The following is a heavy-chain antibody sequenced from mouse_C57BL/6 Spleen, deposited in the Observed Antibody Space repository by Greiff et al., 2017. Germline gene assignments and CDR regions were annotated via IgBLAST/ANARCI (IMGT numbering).Heavy chain of an antibody. V-gene: IGHV3-6*01. CDR2: ISYAGSN. CDR1: GYSITSGYY. CDR3: ARDGNWDEAY. J-gene: IGHJ3*01. Sequence: EVKLVESGPGLVKPSQSLSLTCSVTGYSITSGYYWNWIRQFPGNKLEWMGYISYAGSNNYNPSLKNRISITRDTSKNQFFLKLNSVTTEDTATYYCARDGNWDEAYWGQGTLVTVSA. D-gene: IGHD4-1*01.